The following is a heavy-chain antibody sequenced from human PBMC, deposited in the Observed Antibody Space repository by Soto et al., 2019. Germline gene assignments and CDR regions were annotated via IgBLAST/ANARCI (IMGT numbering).Heavy chain of an antibody. CDR2: IYYSGST. CDR3: ARDVGYCSGGSCYFRSEDNWSDP. V-gene: IGHV4-39*07. CDR1: GGSISSSSYY. Sequence: SETLSLTCTVSGGSISSSSYYWGWIRQPPGKGLEWIGSIYYSGSTYYNPSLKSRVTISVDTSKNQFSLKLSSVTAADTAVYYCARDVGYCSGGSCYFRSEDNWSDPWGQGTLVTVSS. D-gene: IGHD2-15*01. J-gene: IGHJ5*02.